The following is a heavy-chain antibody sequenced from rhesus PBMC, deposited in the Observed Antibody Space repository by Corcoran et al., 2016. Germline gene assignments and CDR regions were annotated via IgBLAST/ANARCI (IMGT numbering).Heavy chain of an antibody. CDR3: ARERAGSSYFDY. J-gene: IGHJ4*01. V-gene: IGHV4-76*01. CDR1: GGSISGGYD. Sequence: QVQLQESGPGLVKPSEPLSLTCAVPGGSISGGYDWSWIRPPPGKGLEWIGYIYGRSGSTNYNPSLKNRVTISKDTSKNQFSLKLSSVTAADTAVYYCARERAGSSYFDYWGQGVLVTVSS. CDR2: IYGRSGST. D-gene: IGHD1-1*01.